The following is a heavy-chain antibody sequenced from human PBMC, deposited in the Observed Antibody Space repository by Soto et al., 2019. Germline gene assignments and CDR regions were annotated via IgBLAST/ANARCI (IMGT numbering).Heavy chain of an antibody. D-gene: IGHD5-12*01. CDR3: ARERGGATATLDYYYFYMDV. J-gene: IGHJ6*03. CDR1: GDSFNDYY. CDR2: INPNGGVT. V-gene: IGHV1-2*04. Sequence: QVQLVQSGAEVRKPGASVTVSCRSSGDSFNDYYIHWVRQAPGQGFEWMGWINPNGGVTKYAQKFQGWVSMTRDTSIRTVYMQLSRLRSDDTAVYYCARERGGATATLDYYYFYMDVWVTGTTVTVSS.